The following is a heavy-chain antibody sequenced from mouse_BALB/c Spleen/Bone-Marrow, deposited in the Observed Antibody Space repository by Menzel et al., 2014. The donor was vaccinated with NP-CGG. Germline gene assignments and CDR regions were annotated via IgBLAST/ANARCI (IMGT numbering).Heavy chain of an antibody. CDR3: VRGNYGNYVEYFDV. Sequence: EVQVVESGGGLVQPGGSLKLSCAASGFTFSNYGMSWVRQTPDKRLELVATINGNGGSTYYPDSLKGRFTISRNTAKNTLSLQMSSLKSEEAAMYYCVRGNYGNYVEYFDVWGQGTTLTVSS. D-gene: IGHD2-1*01. CDR2: INGNGGST. CDR1: GFTFSNYG. J-gene: IGHJ2*01. V-gene: IGHV5-6-3*01.